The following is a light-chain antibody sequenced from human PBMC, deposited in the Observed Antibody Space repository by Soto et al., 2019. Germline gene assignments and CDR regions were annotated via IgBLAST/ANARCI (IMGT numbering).Light chain of an antibody. CDR1: QSVSTY. CDR2: DAS. V-gene: IGKV3-11*01. CDR3: QHRSNWPPT. Sequence: EIVLTQSPATLSLSPGERATLSCRASQSVSTYLTWYQQKPGQAPRLLIYDASKRATGIPARFSGSGSGTDFTLTISRLEPADFAVYYCQHRSNWPPTFGQGTKLEIK. J-gene: IGKJ2*01.